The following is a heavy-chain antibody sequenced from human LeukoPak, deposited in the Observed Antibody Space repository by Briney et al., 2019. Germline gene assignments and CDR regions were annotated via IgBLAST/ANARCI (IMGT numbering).Heavy chain of an antibody. CDR3: ARVLSIAVTLPHY. Sequence: ASVKVSCKASGYTFTGYYMHWVRQSTGQGLVLMGRINPNSGGTNYAQKSQGRVTMTRDTSISTAYMELSRLRSDDTAVYYCARVLSIAVTLPHYWGQGTLVTVSS. CDR2: INPNSGGT. J-gene: IGHJ4*02. CDR1: GYTFTGYY. D-gene: IGHD6-19*01. V-gene: IGHV1-2*06.